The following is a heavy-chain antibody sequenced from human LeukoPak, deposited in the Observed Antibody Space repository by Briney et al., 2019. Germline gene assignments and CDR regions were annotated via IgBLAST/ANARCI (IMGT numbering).Heavy chain of an antibody. D-gene: IGHD2-2*01. CDR2: IIPIFGTA. V-gene: IGHV1-69*13. CDR3: ARAGPDCSSTSCLDYCYYYGMDV. J-gene: IGHJ6*02. Sequence: ASVKVSCKASGGTFSSYAISWVRQAPGQGLEWMGGIIPIFGTANYAQKFQGRVTITADESTSTAYMELSSLRSEDTAVYYCARAGPDCSSTSCLDYCYYYGMDVWGQGTTVTVSS. CDR1: GGTFSSYA.